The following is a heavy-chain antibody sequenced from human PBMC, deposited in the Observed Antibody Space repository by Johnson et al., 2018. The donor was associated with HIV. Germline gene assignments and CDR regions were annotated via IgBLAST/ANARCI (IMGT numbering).Heavy chain of an antibody. CDR1: GFTFDDYG. CDR2: INWHGGSI. J-gene: IGHJ3*02. V-gene: IGHV3-20*04. D-gene: IGHD3-22*01. CDR3: ARERGYYDSSGGDAFDI. Sequence: VQLVESGGGVARPGGSLRLSCEASGFTFDDYGMTWVRQPPGKGLEWVSGINWHGGSIAYADSVKGRFTISRDNSKNTLYLQMTSLRAEDTAVYYCARERGYYDSSGGDAFDIWGQGTMVTVSS.